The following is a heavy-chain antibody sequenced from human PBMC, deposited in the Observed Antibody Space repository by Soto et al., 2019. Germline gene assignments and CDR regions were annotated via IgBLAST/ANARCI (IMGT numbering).Heavy chain of an antibody. J-gene: IGHJ6*02. D-gene: IGHD4-17*01. CDR2: IYYSGST. V-gene: IGHV4-30-4*01. CDR3: AREKLGYGNYHPIYYGMDV. Sequence: SETLSLTCTVSGGSISSGDYYWSWIRQPPGKGLEWIGYIYYSGSTYYNPSLKSRVTISVDTSKNQFSLKLSSVTAADTAVYYCAREKLGYGNYHPIYYGMDVWGQGTTVTVSS. CDR1: GGSISSGDYY.